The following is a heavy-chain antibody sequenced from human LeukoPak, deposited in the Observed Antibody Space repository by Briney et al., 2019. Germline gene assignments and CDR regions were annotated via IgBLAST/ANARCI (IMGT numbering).Heavy chain of an antibody. CDR3: ARDLYYGSYCFDP. D-gene: IGHD3-10*01. Sequence: PGGSLRLSCAASGFTFSTYSMNWVRQAPGKGLEWVSSISSSSSYIYYADSVKGRFTIPRDNAKNSLYLQMNSLRAEDTAVYYCARDLYYGSYCFDPWGQGTLVTVSS. CDR1: GFTFSTYS. J-gene: IGHJ5*02. V-gene: IGHV3-21*01. CDR2: ISSSSSYI.